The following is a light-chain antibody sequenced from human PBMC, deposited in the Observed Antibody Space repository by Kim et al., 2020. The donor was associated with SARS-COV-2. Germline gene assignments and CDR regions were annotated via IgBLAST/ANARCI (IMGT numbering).Light chain of an antibody. CDR1: QNINTW. CDR2: AAS. CDR3: QQANSFPPFT. J-gene: IGKJ1*01. V-gene: IGKV1-12*01. Sequence: IQMTQSPSSVSASVGYRVTITCRASQNINTWLAWYQQKPGKAPKLLIYAASSLQSGVPSRFSGSGSGTAFTLTIARLQPDDSATYYCQQANSFPPFTFGQGTKVDIK.